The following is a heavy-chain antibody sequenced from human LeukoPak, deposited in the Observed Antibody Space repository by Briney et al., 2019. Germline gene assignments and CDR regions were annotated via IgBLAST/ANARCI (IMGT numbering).Heavy chain of an antibody. J-gene: IGHJ4*02. D-gene: IGHD3-22*01. CDR3: ARGPGEDYYDSSGYGY. Sequence: SETLSLTCTISGGSISSYYWSWIRQPPGKGLEWIGYIYYSGSTNYNPSLKSRVTISVDTSKNQFSLKLSSVTAADTAVYYCARGPGEDYYDSSGYGYWGQGTLVTVSS. CDR1: GGSISSYY. V-gene: IGHV4-59*01. CDR2: IYYSGST.